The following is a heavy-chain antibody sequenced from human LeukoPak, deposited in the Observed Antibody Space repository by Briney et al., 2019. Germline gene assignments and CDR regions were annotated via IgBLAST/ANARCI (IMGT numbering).Heavy chain of an antibody. J-gene: IGHJ6*03. CDR2: TNWDGAST. D-gene: IGHD2-2*01. CDR1: GLRYDEYG. V-gene: IGHV3-20*04. CDR3: GRVYCSTTSCYDYYDYYMDV. Sequence: PGGSLRLFCAASGLRYDEYGMSGARHVRGKGLEGVSGTNWDGASTGYADSVTGRFTISRDSVKNFLYLQMNSLRVEDTALYFCGRVYCSTTSCYDYYDYYMDVWGKGTTVTVSS.